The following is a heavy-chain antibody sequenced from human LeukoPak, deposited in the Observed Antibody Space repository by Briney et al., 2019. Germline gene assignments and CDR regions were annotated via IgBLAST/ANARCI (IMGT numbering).Heavy chain of an antibody. CDR2: IYYSGST. V-gene: IGHV4-31*03. J-gene: IGHJ4*02. CDR3: ARGVGAAFDY. CDR1: GGSISGYY. D-gene: IGHD3-10*01. Sequence: SETLSLTCTVSGGSISGYYWSWIRQHPGKGLGWIGYIYYSGSTYYNPSLKSRVTISVDTSKNQFSLKLSSVTAADTAVYYCARGVGAAFDYWGQGTLVTVSS.